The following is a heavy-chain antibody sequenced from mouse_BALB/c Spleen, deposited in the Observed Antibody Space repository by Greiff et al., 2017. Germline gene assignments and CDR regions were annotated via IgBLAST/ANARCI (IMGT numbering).Heavy chain of an antibody. Sequence: EVKVVESGGGLVQPGGSLKLSCAASGFTFSSYTMSWVRQTPEKRLEWVAYISNGGGSTYYPDTVKGRFTISRDNAKNTLYLQMSSLKSEDTAMYYCARQVRTSYFDYWGQGTTLTVSS. CDR1: GFTFSSYT. CDR3: ARQVRTSYFDY. J-gene: IGHJ2*01. V-gene: IGHV5-12-2*01. CDR2: ISNGGGST.